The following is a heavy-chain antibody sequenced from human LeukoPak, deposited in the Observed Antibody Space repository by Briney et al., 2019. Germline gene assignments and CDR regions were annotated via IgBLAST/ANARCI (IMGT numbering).Heavy chain of an antibody. D-gene: IGHD6-13*01. Sequence: GGSLRLSCAASGFTFDDYAMHWVRQAPGKGLEWVSGISWNSGSIGYAGSVKGRFTISRDNAKNSLYLQTNSLRAEDTALYYCAKDTSAFLYSSSWTARGQFDYWGQGTLVTVSS. J-gene: IGHJ4*02. V-gene: IGHV3-9*01. CDR2: ISWNSGSI. CDR3: AKDTSAFLYSSSWTARGQFDY. CDR1: GFTFDDYA.